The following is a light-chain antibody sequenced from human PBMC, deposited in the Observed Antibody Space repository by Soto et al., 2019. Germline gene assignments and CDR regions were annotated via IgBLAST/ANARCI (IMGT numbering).Light chain of an antibody. CDR3: HQYNNWPPLT. CDR2: GAS. Sequence: EIVMTQSPATLSVSPGDRVTLSCRASQSVSNNLAWYQQKPGQAPRLLIYGASTRATGIPVRFSGSGSGTEFTLTISSLQAEDFAVYYCHQYNNWPPLTFGGGTKVEIK. J-gene: IGKJ4*01. CDR1: QSVSNN. V-gene: IGKV3-15*01.